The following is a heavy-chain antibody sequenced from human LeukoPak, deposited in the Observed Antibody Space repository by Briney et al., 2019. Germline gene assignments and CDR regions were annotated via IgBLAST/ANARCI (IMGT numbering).Heavy chain of an antibody. V-gene: IGHV3-23*01. D-gene: IGHD1-1*01. CDR3: ARKWNGGFDI. Sequence: PGGSLRLSCTASGFTFSNYAMSWVRQAPGKGLEWVSDQSDTGAYTNYVGSAKGRFTISRDNSKNTLWLQMNSLRAEDTAVYYCARKWNGGFDIWSQGTMVTVSP. CDR1: GFTFSNYA. CDR2: QSDTGAYT. J-gene: IGHJ3*02.